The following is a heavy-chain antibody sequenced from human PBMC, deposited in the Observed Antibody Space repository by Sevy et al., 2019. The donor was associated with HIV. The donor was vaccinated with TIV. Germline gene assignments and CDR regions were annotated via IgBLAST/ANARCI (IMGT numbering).Heavy chain of an antibody. J-gene: IGHJ4*02. Sequence: SETLSLTCTVSGYSISSGYYWGWIRQPPGKRLEWIGSIYHSGSTYYNPSLKSRVTISVDTSKNQFSLKLSSVTAADTAVYYCARDPSYYDSSGYPSPIDYWGQGTLVTVSS. CDR3: ARDPSYYDSSGYPSPIDY. V-gene: IGHV4-38-2*02. D-gene: IGHD3-22*01. CDR1: GYSISSGYY. CDR2: IYHSGST.